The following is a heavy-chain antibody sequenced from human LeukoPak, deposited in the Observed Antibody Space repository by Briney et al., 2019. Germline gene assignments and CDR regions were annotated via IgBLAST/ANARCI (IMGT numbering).Heavy chain of an antibody. CDR2: ISGSGGST. J-gene: IGHJ5*02. CDR3: AKRYSSGWDRYAWFDP. CDR1: GFTFSSYA. Sequence: GGSLRLSCAASGFTFSSYAMSWVRQAPGKGLEWVSGISGSGGSTYYADSVKGRFTISRDNSENTLYLQMNSLRAEDTAVYYCAKRYSSGWDRYAWFDPWGQGTLVTVSS. V-gene: IGHV3-23*01. D-gene: IGHD6-19*01.